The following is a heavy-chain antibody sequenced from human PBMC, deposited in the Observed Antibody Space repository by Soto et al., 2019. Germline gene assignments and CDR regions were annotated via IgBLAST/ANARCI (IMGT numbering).Heavy chain of an antibody. CDR3: ATSLGYCSGGSCSWFYP. CDR2: MNPNSGNT. CDR1: GYTFTSYD. D-gene: IGHD2-15*01. J-gene: IGHJ5*02. V-gene: IGHV1-8*01. Sequence: QVQLVQSGAEVKKPGASVKVSCKASGYTFTSYDINWVRQATGQGHEWMGWMNPNSGNTGYAQKFQGRVTMTRNTSIRTAYMELSSMRSEDTAVYYCATSLGYCSGGSCSWFYPWGQGTLVTVSS.